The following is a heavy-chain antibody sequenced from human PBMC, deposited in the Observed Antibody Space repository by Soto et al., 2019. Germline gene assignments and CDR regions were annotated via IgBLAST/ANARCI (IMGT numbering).Heavy chain of an antibody. D-gene: IGHD4-17*01. Sequence: QLQLQESGPGLVKPSETLSLTCTVSGGSISSSDNYWGWIRQPPGKGLEWIGSIYYSGITYYNPSLKSRVTISVDTSKNQFSLKLSSVTAADTALYYCAGAYGDYVVFNWFDPWGQGTLVTVSS. J-gene: IGHJ5*02. CDR3: AGAYGDYVVFNWFDP. CDR1: GGSISSSDNY. V-gene: IGHV4-39*01. CDR2: IYYSGIT.